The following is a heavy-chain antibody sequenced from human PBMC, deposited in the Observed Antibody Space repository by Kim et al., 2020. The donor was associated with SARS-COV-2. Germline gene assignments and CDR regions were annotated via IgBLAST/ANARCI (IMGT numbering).Heavy chain of an antibody. CDR3: ARRGYSYGFGGRGGWYFD. J-gene: IGHJ4*01. Sequence: SETLSLTCTVSGGSISSYYWSWIRQPPGKGLEWIGSIYYSGSTYYNPSLKSRVTISVDTSKNQFSLKLSSVTAADTAVYYCARRGYSYGFGGRGGWYFD. D-gene: IGHD5-18*01. CDR2: IYYSGST. CDR1: GGSISSYY. V-gene: IGHV4-59*05.